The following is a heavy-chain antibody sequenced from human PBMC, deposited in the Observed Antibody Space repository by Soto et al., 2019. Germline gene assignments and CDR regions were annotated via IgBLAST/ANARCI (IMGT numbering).Heavy chain of an antibody. V-gene: IGHV2-26*01. J-gene: IGHJ4*02. D-gene: IGHD5-12*01. CDR1: GFSLSNTKMG. CDR3: ARFRDGYNYGFDY. Sequence: QVTLKEPGPVLVKPTETLTLTCTVSGFSLSNTKMGVSWIRQPPGKALDWLAYIFSNDEKSYSPSLKTRLTISKDTSKSQVVLTMTNMDPVDTATYFCARFRDGYNYGFDYWGQGTLVTVSS. CDR2: IFSNDEK.